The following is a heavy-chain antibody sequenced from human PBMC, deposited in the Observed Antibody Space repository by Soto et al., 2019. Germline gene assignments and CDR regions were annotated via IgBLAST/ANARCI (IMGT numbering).Heavy chain of an antibody. Sequence: GGSLRLSCAASGFTFSSYGMHWVRQAPGKGLEWVAVISYDGRNKYYADSVKGRFTISRDNSKNTLYLQMNSLRAEDTAVYYCEGGPLDYWGQGTLVTVSS. J-gene: IGHJ4*02. CDR2: ISYDGRNK. V-gene: IGHV3-30*03. CDR3: EGGPLDY. CDR1: GFTFSSYG.